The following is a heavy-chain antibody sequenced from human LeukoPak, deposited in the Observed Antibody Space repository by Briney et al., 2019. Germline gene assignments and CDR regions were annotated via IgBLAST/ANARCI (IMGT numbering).Heavy chain of an antibody. D-gene: IGHD3-22*01. CDR2: INSSSSYI. CDR1: GFTFSSYS. Sequence: GGSLRLSCAASGFTFSSYSMNWVRQAPGKGLEWVSSINSSSSYIYYADSVKGRFTISRDNAKNSLYLQMNSLRAEDTAVYYCARDHYYDSTGYYYSGAFDIWGQGTMVTVSS. J-gene: IGHJ3*02. CDR3: ARDHYYDSTGYYYSGAFDI. V-gene: IGHV3-21*01.